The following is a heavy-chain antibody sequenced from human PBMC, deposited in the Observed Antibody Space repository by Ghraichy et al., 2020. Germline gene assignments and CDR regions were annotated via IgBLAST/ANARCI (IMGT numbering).Heavy chain of an antibody. J-gene: IGHJ6*02. CDR1: GGSVSSGSYY. V-gene: IGHV4-61*01. Sequence: SETLSLTCTVSGGSVSSGSYYWSWIRQPPGKGLEWIGYIYYSGSTNYNPSLKSRVTISVDTSKNQFSLKLSSVTAADTAVYYCARSDYYYGMDVWGQGTTVTVSS. CDR3: ARSDYYYGMDV. CDR2: IYYSGST.